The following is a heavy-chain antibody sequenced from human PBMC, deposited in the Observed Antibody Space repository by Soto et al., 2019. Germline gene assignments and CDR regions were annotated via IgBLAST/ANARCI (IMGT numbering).Heavy chain of an antibody. J-gene: IGHJ4*02. V-gene: IGHV3-30*18. Sequence: QVQLVESGGGVVQPGRSLRLSCAASGFTFSSYGMHWVRQAPGKGLEWVAVISYDGSNKHYADSVKGRFTISRDNSKNTLYLQMNSLRAEDTAVYYCAKDLPELRYCSGGSCYAGTLEYWGQGTLVTVSS. D-gene: IGHD2-15*01. CDR1: GFTFSSYG. CDR3: AKDLPELRYCSGGSCYAGTLEY. CDR2: ISYDGSNK.